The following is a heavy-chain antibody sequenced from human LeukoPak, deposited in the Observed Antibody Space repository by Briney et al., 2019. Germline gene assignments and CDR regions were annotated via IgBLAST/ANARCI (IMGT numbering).Heavy chain of an antibody. Sequence: MPSETLSLTCTVSGGSISSGGYYWSWIRQPPGKGLEWIGYIYHSGSTYYNPSLKSRVTISVDRSKNQFSLKLSSVTAADTAVYYCARETTLTGYSSGLGFNYWGQGTLVTVSS. CDR1: GGSISSGGYY. D-gene: IGHD6-19*01. J-gene: IGHJ4*02. V-gene: IGHV4-30-2*01. CDR3: ARETTLTGYSSGLGFNY. CDR2: IYHSGST.